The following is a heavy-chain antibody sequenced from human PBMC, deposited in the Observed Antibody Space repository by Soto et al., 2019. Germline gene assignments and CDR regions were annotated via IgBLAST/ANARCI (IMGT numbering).Heavy chain of an antibody. CDR1: GGSISSSSYY. V-gene: IGHV4-39*01. Sequence: PSETLSLTCTVSGGSISSSSYYWGWIRQPPGKGLEWIGSIYYSGSTYYNPSLKSRVTISVDTSKNQFSLKLSSVTAADTAVYYCARGVPSIAAPYYFDYRGQGTLVTVSS. CDR3: ARGVPSIAAPYYFDY. D-gene: IGHD6-6*01. CDR2: IYYSGST. J-gene: IGHJ4*02.